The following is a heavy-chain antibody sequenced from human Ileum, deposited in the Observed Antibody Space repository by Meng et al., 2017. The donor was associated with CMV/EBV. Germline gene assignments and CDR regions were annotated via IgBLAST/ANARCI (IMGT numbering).Heavy chain of an antibody. V-gene: IGHV6-1*01. CDR1: VSSNSAA. CDR2: TYYRSKWYN. D-gene: IGHD6-19*01. J-gene: IGHJ5*02. CDR3: ARSESSGWYTTLFDP. Sequence: VSSNSAAWNWIRQSPSRGLEWLGRTYYRSKWYNDYAVSVKSRITINPDTSKNQFSLQLNSVTPEDTAVYFCARSESSGWYTTLFDPWGQGTLVTVSS.